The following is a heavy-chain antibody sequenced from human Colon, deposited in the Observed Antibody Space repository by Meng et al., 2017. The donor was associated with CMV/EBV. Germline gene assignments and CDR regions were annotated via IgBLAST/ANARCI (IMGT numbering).Heavy chain of an antibody. CDR2: INPNSGGT. CDR3: ARDWYPGDRRGSFDY. CDR1: GYIFTGYY. J-gene: IGHJ4*02. D-gene: IGHD3-22*01. Sequence: VERVQSGAEVKKPGASVKVSCKASGYIFTGYYIHWVRQAPGQGLEWMGWINPNSGGTNYAQKFQGRVTMTRDTSITTAYMELSRLRSDDTAVYYCARDWYPGDRRGSFDYWGQGTLVTVSS. V-gene: IGHV1-2*02.